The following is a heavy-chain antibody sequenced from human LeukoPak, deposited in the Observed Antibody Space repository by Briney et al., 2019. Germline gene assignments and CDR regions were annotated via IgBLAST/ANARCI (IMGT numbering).Heavy chain of an antibody. Sequence: ASLTVSCTASVYTFTGYYIHWVRQAPGQGLEWMGWINPKRGDTDYAQRFQGRITMARDTSMSTAFMELYSLTSDDTAVYYCVRDIAGSEYDNSGVYWGQGTLVTVS. CDR3: VRDIAGSEYDNSGVY. V-gene: IGHV1-2*02. CDR1: VYTFTGYY. D-gene: IGHD3-22*01. J-gene: IGHJ4*02. CDR2: INPKRGDT.